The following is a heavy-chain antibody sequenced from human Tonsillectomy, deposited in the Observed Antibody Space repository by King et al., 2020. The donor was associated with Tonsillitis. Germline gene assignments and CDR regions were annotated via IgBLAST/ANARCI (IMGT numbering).Heavy chain of an antibody. J-gene: IGHJ6*02. CDR3: AKDLLSSWKAYYYYAMDV. CDR1: GFTFSSHA. D-gene: IGHD6-13*01. V-gene: IGHV3-23*04. CDR2: ISRSDGST. Sequence: VQLVESGGGLVQPGGSLRLSCAASGFTFSSHAMSWVRQAPGKGLEWVSSISRSDGSTYYADSVKGRFTISRDNSKNTLYLQMNSLRAEDTAVYYCAKDLLSSWKAYYYYAMDVWGQGTTVIVSS.